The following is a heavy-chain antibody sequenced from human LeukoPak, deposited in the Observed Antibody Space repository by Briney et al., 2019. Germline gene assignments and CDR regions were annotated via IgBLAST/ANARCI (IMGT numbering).Heavy chain of an antibody. V-gene: IGHV5-51*01. CDR3: ARHPYYDNAFDI. CDR2: IYPGDSDT. Sequence: GESLKISCEVSGYHFSSNWIGWIRQMPGKGPEWMGMIYPGDSDTRYNPSFHGQVTISADKSISTAYLQWSSLKASDTAMYYCARHPYYDNAFDIWGQGTMVTVSS. CDR1: GYHFSSNW. D-gene: IGHD3-22*01. J-gene: IGHJ3*02.